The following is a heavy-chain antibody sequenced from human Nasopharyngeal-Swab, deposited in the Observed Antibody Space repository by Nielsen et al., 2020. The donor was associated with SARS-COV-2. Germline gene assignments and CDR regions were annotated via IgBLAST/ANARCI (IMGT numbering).Heavy chain of an antibody. Sequence: GESLKISCATSGFTFSPYTMTWVRQAPGKGLQWISYITSGNSVQYADSVRGRFTISRDNAKNSLYLQMNSLTAEDTAVYYCARERGGGYGDYLGQGTLVTFSS. CDR3: ARERGGGYGDY. D-gene: IGHD5-12*01. CDR2: ITSGNSV. V-gene: IGHV3-48*04. CDR1: GFTFSPYT. J-gene: IGHJ4*02.